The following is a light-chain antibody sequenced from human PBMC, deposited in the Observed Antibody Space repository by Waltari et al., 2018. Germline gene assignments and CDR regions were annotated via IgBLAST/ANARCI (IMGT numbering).Light chain of an antibody. Sequence: EIVLTQSPGTLSLSPGERATLSCRASQSVSSSYLAWYQQKPGQAPRRLIYGASSRATGIPDRFSGSGSGTDFTLTLSSLEPEDFAVYYCQQHGTSPFTFGQGTKVEIK. CDR1: QSVSSSY. V-gene: IGKV3-20*01. J-gene: IGKJ2*01. CDR3: QQHGTSPFT. CDR2: GAS.